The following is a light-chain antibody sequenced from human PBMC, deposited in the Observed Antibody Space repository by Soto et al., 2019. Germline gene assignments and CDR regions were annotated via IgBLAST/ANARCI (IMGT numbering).Light chain of an antibody. CDR3: QSYDSSLSGRYV. J-gene: IGLJ1*01. CDR2: GNS. V-gene: IGLV1-40*01. CDR1: SSNIGAGYD. Sequence: QSVLTQPPSVSGAPGQMVTISCTVSSSNIGAGYDVHWYQQLPGTAPKLLIYGNSNRPSGVPDRFSGSKSGTSASLAITGLQAEDEADYYCQSYDSSLSGRYVFGTGTQLTVL.